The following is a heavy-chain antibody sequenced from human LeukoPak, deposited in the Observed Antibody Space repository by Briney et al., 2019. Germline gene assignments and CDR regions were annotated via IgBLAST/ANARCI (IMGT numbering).Heavy chain of an antibody. CDR2: IDSSSATT. Sequence: GGSLRLSCAASGFTFSYYSMSWVRQAPGKGLEWVSYIDSSSATTYYADSVKGRFIISRDNAKNSLFLQINSLRAEDTAVYYCAGSTVWSGIFQYWGQGTLVTVSS. D-gene: IGHD3-3*01. CDR3: AGSTVWSGIFQY. J-gene: IGHJ1*01. CDR1: GFTFSYYS. V-gene: IGHV3-48*01.